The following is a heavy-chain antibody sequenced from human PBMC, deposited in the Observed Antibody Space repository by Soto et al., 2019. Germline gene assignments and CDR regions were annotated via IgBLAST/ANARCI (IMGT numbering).Heavy chain of an antibody. CDR3: ARVLGGWYSGAFDF. J-gene: IGHJ3*01. V-gene: IGHV3-7*05. D-gene: IGHD6-19*01. CDR1: GFTFSSYW. CDR2: IKQDGSEK. Sequence: EVQLVESGGGLVQPGGSLRLSCAASGFTFSSYWMSWVRQAPGKGLEWVANIKQDGSEKYYVDSVKGRFTISRDNAKNSLYLQMNSLRAEDTAVYYCARVLGGWYSGAFDFWGQGTMVTVSS.